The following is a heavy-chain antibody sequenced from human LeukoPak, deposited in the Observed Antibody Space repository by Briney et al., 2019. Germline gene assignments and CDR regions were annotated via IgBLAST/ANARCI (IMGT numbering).Heavy chain of an antibody. Sequence: GESLKISCKGSGYSFTSYWIGWVRQMPGKGLEWMGIICPGDSDTRYSPYFQGQVTISADKSISTAYLQWSSLKASDTAMYYCARPGYCSGGSCYPFYDYWGQGTLVTVSS. V-gene: IGHV5-51*01. J-gene: IGHJ4*02. CDR1: GYSFTSYW. D-gene: IGHD2-15*01. CDR2: ICPGDSDT. CDR3: ARPGYCSGGSCYPFYDY.